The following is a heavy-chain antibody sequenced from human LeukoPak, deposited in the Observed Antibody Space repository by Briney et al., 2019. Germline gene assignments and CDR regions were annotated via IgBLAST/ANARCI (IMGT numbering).Heavy chain of an antibody. CDR3: ARQDYGDYAFDY. D-gene: IGHD4-17*01. V-gene: IGHV4-39*01. Sequence: SETLSLTCTVSGGSISSSSYYWGWIRQPPGKGLEWIGNIYYSGSTYYNPSLKGRVTISVDTSKNQFSLKLSSVTAADTAVYYCARQDYGDYAFDYWGQGTLVTVSS. CDR2: IYYSGST. J-gene: IGHJ4*02. CDR1: GGSISSSSYY.